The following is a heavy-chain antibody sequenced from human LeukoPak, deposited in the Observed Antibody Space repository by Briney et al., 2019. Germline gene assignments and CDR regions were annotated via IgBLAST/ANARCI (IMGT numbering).Heavy chain of an antibody. CDR3: ARQLGYCTNGVCFIFDY. V-gene: IGHV4-39*01. Sequence: SETLSLTCTVSGGSISSSSYYWGWIRQPPGKGLEWIGSIYYSGSTYYNPSLKSRVTISVDTSKNQFSLKLSSVTAADTAVYYCARQLGYCTNGVCFIFDYWGQGTLVTVSS. J-gene: IGHJ4*02. CDR1: GGSISSSSYY. D-gene: IGHD2-8*01. CDR2: IYYSGST.